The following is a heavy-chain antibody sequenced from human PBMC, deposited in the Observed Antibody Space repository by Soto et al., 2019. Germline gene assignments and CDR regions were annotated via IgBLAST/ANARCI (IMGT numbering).Heavy chain of an antibody. CDR2: INHSGST. V-gene: IGHV4-34*01. J-gene: IGHJ4*02. D-gene: IGHD3-10*01. Sequence: SETLSLTCAVYGVSFSGYYWSWIRQPPGKGLEWIGEINHSGSTNYNPSLKSRVTISVDTSKNQFSLKLSSVTAADTAVYYCAREAMVRGVRSFDYWGQGTLVTVSS. CDR1: GVSFSGYY. CDR3: AREAMVRGVRSFDY.